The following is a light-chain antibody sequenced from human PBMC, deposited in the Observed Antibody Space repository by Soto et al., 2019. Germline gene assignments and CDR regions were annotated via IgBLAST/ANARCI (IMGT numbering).Light chain of an antibody. CDR3: QQYNKWPLT. V-gene: IGKV3-15*01. CDR1: QSVSSN. J-gene: IGKJ4*01. CDR2: DVS. Sequence: EIVMTQSPAPLSVSPGERATLSCRASQSVSSNLAWYQQTPGQAPRLLIYDVSTRATVIPARFSGVGSGTEFTLTISSLQSEDFAVYYCQQYNKWPLTFGGGTKVEIK.